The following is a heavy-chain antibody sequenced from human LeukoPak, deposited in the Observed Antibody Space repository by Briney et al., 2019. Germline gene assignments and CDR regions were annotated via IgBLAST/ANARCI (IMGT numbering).Heavy chain of an antibody. CDR3: ARGSGRDGYFDY. J-gene: IGHJ4*02. D-gene: IGHD2-15*01. CDR2: IYYSGST. V-gene: IGHV4-61*01. CDR1: GGSVSGGSYY. Sequence: SETLSLTCTVSGGSVSGGSYYWSWIRQPPGKGLEWIGYIYYSGSTNYNPSPKSRVTISVDTSKNQFSLKLSSVTAADTAVYYCARGSGRDGYFDYWGQGTLVTVSS.